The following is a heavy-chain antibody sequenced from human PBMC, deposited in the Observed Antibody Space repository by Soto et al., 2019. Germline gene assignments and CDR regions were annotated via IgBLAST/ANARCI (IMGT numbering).Heavy chain of an antibody. J-gene: IGHJ4*02. CDR1: GYTFTSYG. CDR2: ISAYNVKP. CDR3: ARDLPPVDY. Sequence: QVQLVQSGAEVKKPGASVKVSCKASGYTFTSYGISWVRQAPGQGLEWMGWISAYNVKPKYAQKLQGRVTMTADTSASTAYRELRRLRSDATALYYCARDLPPVDYWRQGTLFTVSS. V-gene: IGHV1-18*01.